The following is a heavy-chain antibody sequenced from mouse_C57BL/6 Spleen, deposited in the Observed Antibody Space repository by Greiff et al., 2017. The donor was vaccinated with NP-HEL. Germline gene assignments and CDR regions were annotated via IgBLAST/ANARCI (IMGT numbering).Heavy chain of an antibody. Sequence: QVQLQQSGAELMKPGASVKLSCKATGYTFTGYWIEWVKQRPGHGLEWIGEILPGSGSTNYNEKFKGKATFTADTSSNTAYMQLSSLTNEDSAIYYCARRRVITTVVGAFDYWGQGTTLTVSS. CDR3: ARRRVITTVVGAFDY. J-gene: IGHJ2*01. CDR2: ILPGSGST. CDR1: GYTFTGYW. V-gene: IGHV1-9*01. D-gene: IGHD1-1*01.